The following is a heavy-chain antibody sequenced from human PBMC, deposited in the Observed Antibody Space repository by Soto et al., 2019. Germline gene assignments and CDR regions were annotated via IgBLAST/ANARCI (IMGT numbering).Heavy chain of an antibody. J-gene: IGHJ4*02. Sequence: PGGSLRLSCAASGFTFSRYVMHWVRQAPGKGLEWVAVIWFDGSNKFYADSVKGRFTISRDNSKNTVSLQMNSLRDEDSAAYYCATTGPYWGQGTLVTVSS. CDR2: IWFDGSNK. V-gene: IGHV3-33*01. CDR1: GFTFSRYV. CDR3: ATTGPY.